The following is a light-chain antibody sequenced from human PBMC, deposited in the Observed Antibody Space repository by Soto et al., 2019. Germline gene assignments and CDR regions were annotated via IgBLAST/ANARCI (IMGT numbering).Light chain of an antibody. CDR1: SSDVGGYNY. J-gene: IGLJ1*01. CDR2: EVS. CDR3: SSYTNNSPYV. Sequence: QSVLTQPAPVSESAGQSITISCTGTSSDVGGYNYVSWYQQHPGNAPKLMIYEVSNRPSGVSNRFSGSKSGNTASLTISGLQAEDEAEYYCSSYTNNSPYVFGSGPKVTGL. V-gene: IGLV2-14*01.